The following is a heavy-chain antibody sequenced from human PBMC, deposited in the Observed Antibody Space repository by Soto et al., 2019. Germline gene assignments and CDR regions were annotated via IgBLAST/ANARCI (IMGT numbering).Heavy chain of an antibody. CDR3: AKGPSAFDI. CDR1: GFTFNTYA. J-gene: IGHJ3*02. CDR2: ITNTGGST. V-gene: IGHV3-23*01. Sequence: GGSLRLSCVASGFTFNTYAMSWVRQAPGKGLEWVSAITNTGGSTFYADSVKGRFTISRDNSKNTLYLEMNNLRAEDTALYYCAKGPSAFDIWGQGTMVTVSS.